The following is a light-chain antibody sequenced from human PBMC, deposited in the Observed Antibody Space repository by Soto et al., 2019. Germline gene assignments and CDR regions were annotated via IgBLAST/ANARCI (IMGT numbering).Light chain of an antibody. V-gene: IGLV3-25*03. J-gene: IGLJ2*01. Sequence: SYELTQPPSVSVSPGQTARITCSGDALPKQYAYWYQQKPGQAPVLAIYKVSERPSGISERFSGSRSGTTVTLTISGVQAEDEADYYCQSADSSGTYVIFGGGTKLTVL. CDR1: ALPKQY. CDR3: QSADSSGTYVI. CDR2: KVS.